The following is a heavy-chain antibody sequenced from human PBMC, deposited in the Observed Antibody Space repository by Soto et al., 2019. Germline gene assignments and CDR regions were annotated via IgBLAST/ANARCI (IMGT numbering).Heavy chain of an antibody. CDR3: AKGHSDGGNSSIGFDY. Sequence: QVQLVESGGGMVQPGRSLRLSCAASGFTFSSYGMHWVRQAPGKGLEWVAVISYDGSNKYYADSVKGRFTISRDNSKNTLYLQMNSLRAEDTAVYYCAKGHSDGGNSSIGFDYWGQGTLVTVSS. CDR2: ISYDGSNK. D-gene: IGHD2-21*02. J-gene: IGHJ4*02. CDR1: GFTFSSYG. V-gene: IGHV3-30*18.